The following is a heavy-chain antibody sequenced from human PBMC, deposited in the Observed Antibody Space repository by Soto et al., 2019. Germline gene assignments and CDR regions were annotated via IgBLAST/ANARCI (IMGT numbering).Heavy chain of an antibody. Sequence: GGSLRLSCAASGFTFSSYAMSWVRQAPGKGLEWVSVISGSGGGTSYADSVKGRFTISRDNSKNTLYLQMNSLRAEDTAVYYCAKRGSGSYFDYWGQGTLVTVSS. CDR1: GFTFSSYA. V-gene: IGHV3-23*01. J-gene: IGHJ4*02. CDR2: ISGSGGGT. D-gene: IGHD1-26*01. CDR3: AKRGSGSYFDY.